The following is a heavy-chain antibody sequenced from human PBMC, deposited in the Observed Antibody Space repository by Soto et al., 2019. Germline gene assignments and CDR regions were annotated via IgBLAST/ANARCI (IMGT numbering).Heavy chain of an antibody. Sequence: GGSLRLSCAASGFTFSSYAMHWVRQAPGKGLEFVSAISTNGGRTYYANSVKGRFTISRDNSKNTLYLQMGSLRPEDMAVYYCARDRCINSVCYAPSDYWGQGTLVTVSS. CDR2: ISTNGGRT. CDR1: GFTFSSYA. D-gene: IGHD2-8*01. V-gene: IGHV3-64*01. CDR3: ARDRCINSVCYAPSDY. J-gene: IGHJ4*02.